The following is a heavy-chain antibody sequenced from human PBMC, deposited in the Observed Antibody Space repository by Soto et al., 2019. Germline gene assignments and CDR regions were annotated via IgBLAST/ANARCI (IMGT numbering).Heavy chain of an antibody. CDR2: SYYSANT. CDR1: GASISSGGYS. CDR3: ARSGGNSYYYGMDV. J-gene: IGHJ6*02. D-gene: IGHD3-10*01. V-gene: IGHV4-31*02. Sequence: PSETLSLTSTVSGASISSGGYSWRWIRQHPGKGLEWIGYSYYSANTHYNPSLKSRVTISADTSKNQFSLKLSSVTAADTAVYYCARSGGNSYYYGMDVWGQGTTVT.